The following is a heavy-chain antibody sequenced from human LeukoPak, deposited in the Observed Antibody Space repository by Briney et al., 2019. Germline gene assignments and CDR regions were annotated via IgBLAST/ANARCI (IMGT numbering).Heavy chain of an antibody. CDR2: ISYDGSNK. Sequence: AGGSLRLSCAASGFTFSSYAMHWVRQAPGKGLEWVAVISYDGSNKYYADSVKGRFTISRDNSKNTLYLQMNSLRAEDTAVYYCARDLTVTTAPVIYYYYGMDVWGQGTTVTVSS. CDR1: GFTFSSYA. J-gene: IGHJ6*02. V-gene: IGHV3-30-3*01. D-gene: IGHD4-17*01. CDR3: ARDLTVTTAPVIYYYYGMDV.